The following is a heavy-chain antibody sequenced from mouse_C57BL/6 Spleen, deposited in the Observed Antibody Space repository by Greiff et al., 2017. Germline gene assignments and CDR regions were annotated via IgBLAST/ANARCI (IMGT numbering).Heavy chain of an antibody. CDR1: GYTFTSYW. Sequence: QVQLKQPGAELVKPGASVKLSCKASGYTFTSYWMHWVKQRPGRGLEWIGRIDPNSGGTKYNEKFKSKATLTVDKPSSTAYMQLSSLTSEDSAVYDCARESLWGNWAYWGQGTLVTVSA. V-gene: IGHV1-72*01. J-gene: IGHJ3*01. D-gene: IGHD6-5*01. CDR3: ARESLWGNWAY. CDR2: IDPNSGGT.